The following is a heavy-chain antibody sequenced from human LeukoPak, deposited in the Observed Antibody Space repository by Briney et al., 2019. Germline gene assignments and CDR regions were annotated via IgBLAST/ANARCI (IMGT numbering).Heavy chain of an antibody. V-gene: IGHV3-64D*06. CDR1: GFTFSSYA. CDR2: ISSNGGST. CDR3: VKERVGATTGMAYYFDY. D-gene: IGHD1-26*01. J-gene: IGHJ4*02. Sequence: GGSLRLSCSASGFTFSSYAMHWVRQAPGKGLEYVSAISSNGGSTYYADSVKGRFTISRDNSKNTLYLQMSSLRAEDTAVYYCVKERVGATTGMAYYFDYWGQGTLVAVSS.